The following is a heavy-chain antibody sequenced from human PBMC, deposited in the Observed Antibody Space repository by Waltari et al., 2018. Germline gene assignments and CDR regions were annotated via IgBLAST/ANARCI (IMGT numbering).Heavy chain of an antibody. J-gene: IGHJ4*02. CDR2: INHSGST. V-gene: IGHV4-34*01. D-gene: IGHD1-26*01. CDR3: ARVRGSRGFDY. CDR1: GESLSRDY. Sequence: QVQLQQWSTGPFKTSETLSLTCAVYGESLSRDYWTWIRQPPGKGLEWIGEINHSGSTNYNPSLKSRVTISVDTSKHQFSLKLSSVTAADTAVYYCARVRGSRGFDYWGQGTLVTVSS.